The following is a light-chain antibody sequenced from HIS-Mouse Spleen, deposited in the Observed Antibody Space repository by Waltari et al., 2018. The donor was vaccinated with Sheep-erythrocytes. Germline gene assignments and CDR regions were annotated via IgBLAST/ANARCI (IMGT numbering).Light chain of an antibody. CDR2: DAS. V-gene: IGKV1D-13*01. Sequence: AIQLTQSPSSLSASVGDRVTITCRASPGISSALAWYQQKPGKATKLLIYDASSLESGVPSRFSGSGSGTDFTLTISSLQPEDFATYYCQQFNNYPRTFGQGTKVEIK. CDR1: PGISSA. CDR3: QQFNNYPRT. J-gene: IGKJ1*01.